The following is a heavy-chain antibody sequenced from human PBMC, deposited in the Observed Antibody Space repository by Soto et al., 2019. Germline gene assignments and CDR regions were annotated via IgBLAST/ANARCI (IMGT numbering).Heavy chain of an antibody. CDR2: ISYDGSNK. Sequence: GGSLRLSCAASGFTFSSYGMHWVRQAPGKGLEWVAVISYDGSNKYYADSVKGRFTISRDNSKNTLYLQMNSLRAEDTVVYYCAKVRPKRAIVYYYYGMDVWGQGTTVTVSS. J-gene: IGHJ6*02. V-gene: IGHV3-30*18. D-gene: IGHD5-18*01. CDR3: AKVRPKRAIVYYYYGMDV. CDR1: GFTFSSYG.